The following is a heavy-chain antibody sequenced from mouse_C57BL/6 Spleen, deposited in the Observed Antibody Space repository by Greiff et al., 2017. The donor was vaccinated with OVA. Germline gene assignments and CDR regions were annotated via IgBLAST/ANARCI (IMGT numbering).Heavy chain of an antibody. Sequence: EVKLQESGGGLVQPGGSLSLSCAASGFTFTDYYMSWVRQPPGKALEWLGFIRNKANGYTTEYSASVKGRFTISRDNSQSILYLQMNALRAEDSATYYCARSSYGAMDYWGQGTSVTVSS. CDR1: GFTFTDYY. V-gene: IGHV7-3*01. J-gene: IGHJ4*01. CDR3: ARSSYGAMDY. CDR2: IRNKANGYTT. D-gene: IGHD1-1*01.